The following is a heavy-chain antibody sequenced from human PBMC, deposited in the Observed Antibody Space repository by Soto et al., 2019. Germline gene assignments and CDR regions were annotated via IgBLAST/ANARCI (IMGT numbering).Heavy chain of an antibody. D-gene: IGHD3-3*01. CDR1: GFTFSSYA. CDR3: AKRTSWSGYYFPDYYYYMDV. V-gene: IGHV3-23*01. J-gene: IGHJ6*03. Sequence: GGSLRLSCAASGFTFSSYAMSWVRPAPGKGLEWVSAISGSGGSTYYADSVKGRFTISRDNSKNTLYLQMNSLRAEDTAVYYCAKRTSWSGYYFPDYYYYMDVWGKGTTVTVSS. CDR2: ISGSGGST.